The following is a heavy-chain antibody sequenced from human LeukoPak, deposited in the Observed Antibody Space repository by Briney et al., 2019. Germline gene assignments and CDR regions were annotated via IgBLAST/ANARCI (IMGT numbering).Heavy chain of an antibody. CDR3: ASGSYYNH. Sequence: SETLSLTCAVYGGSFSGYYWSWIRQPPGKGLEWIGEINHSGSTNYNPSLKSRVTISVDTSKNQFSLKLSSVTAADTAVYYCASGSYYNHWGQGTLVTVSS. CDR1: GGSFSGYY. V-gene: IGHV4-34*01. CDR2: INHSGST. J-gene: IGHJ4*02. D-gene: IGHD1-26*01.